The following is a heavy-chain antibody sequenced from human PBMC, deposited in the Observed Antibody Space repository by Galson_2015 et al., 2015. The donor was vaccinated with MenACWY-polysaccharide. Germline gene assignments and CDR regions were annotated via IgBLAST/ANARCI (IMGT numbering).Heavy chain of an antibody. V-gene: IGHV3-74*01. Sequence: SLRLSCAASGFTFSTYWMHWVRHAPGKGLVWVSRIKSDGSSTTYTDSVKGRFTISRDNAKNTLYLQMNSLRAEDTAVYYCARHAWLGDWGQGTLVTVSS. D-gene: IGHD3-10*01. CDR1: GFTFSTYW. CDR2: IKSDGSST. CDR3: ARHAWLGD. J-gene: IGHJ4*02.